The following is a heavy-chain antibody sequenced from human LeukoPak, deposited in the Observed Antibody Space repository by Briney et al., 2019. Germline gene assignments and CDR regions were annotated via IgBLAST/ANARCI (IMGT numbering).Heavy chain of an antibody. CDR2: ISYDGSNK. CDR3: ARGEMRYDY. Sequence: GSLRLSCAASGFTFSSYAMHWVRQAPGKGLEWVAVISYDGSNKYYADSVKGRFTISRDNSKNTLYLQMNSLRAEDTAVYYCARGEMRYDYWGQGTLVTVSS. J-gene: IGHJ4*02. V-gene: IGHV3-30-3*01. CDR1: GFTFSSYA.